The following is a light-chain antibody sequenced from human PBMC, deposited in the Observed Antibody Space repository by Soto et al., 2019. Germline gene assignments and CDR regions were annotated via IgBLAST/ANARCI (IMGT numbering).Light chain of an antibody. V-gene: IGLV1-40*01. Sequence: QSVLTQPPSVSGAPGQRVTISCTGSSSNIGAGYDVHWYQQLPGRAPKLLIYGNTNRPSGVPDRFSGSKSGTSASLAITGLQAEDEADYYSLSFDSSLCVVFGGGTKLTVL. CDR3: LSFDSSLCVV. J-gene: IGLJ2*01. CDR1: SSNIGAGYD. CDR2: GNT.